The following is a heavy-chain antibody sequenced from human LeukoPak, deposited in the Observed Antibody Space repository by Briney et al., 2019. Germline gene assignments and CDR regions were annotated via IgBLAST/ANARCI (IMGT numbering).Heavy chain of an antibody. D-gene: IGHD3-16*01. Sequence: SETLSLTCTVSGGSISSYYWSWIRQPPGKGLEWIGYIYYSGSTNYNPSLKSRVTISVDTSKNQFSLKLSSVTAADAAVYYCAREYVDAFDIWGQGTMVTVSS. V-gene: IGHV4-59*12. CDR2: IYYSGST. J-gene: IGHJ3*02. CDR1: GGSISSYY. CDR3: AREYVDAFDI.